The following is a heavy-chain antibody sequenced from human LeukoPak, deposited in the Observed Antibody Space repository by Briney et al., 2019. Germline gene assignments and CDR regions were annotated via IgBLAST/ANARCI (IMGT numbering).Heavy chain of an antibody. CDR1: GFTFSSYS. J-gene: IGHJ1*01. CDR3: ARDGSGSYLAFQH. Sequence: GGSLRLSCAASGFTFSSYSMNWVRQAPGKGLEWVSSISSSSSYIYYADSVKGRFTISRDNAKNSLYLQMNSLRAEDTAVYYCARDGSGSYLAFQHWGQGTLVTVSS. V-gene: IGHV3-21*01. CDR2: ISSSSSYI. D-gene: IGHD3-10*01.